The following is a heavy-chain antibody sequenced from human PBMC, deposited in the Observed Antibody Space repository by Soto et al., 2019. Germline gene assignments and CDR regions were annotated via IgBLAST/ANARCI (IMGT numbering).Heavy chain of an antibody. Sequence: ASVKVSCKASGYTFMNYGVSWVRQTPGQGLEWMGWISPYNGKTSYAPSLQGRVTMTTDTSTSTAYMELRSLTSDDTAVYYCAGDSTADSYYYYGMDVWGQGTTVTVSS. J-gene: IGHJ6*02. CDR2: ISPYNGKT. V-gene: IGHV1-18*01. CDR3: AGDSTADSYYYYGMDV. D-gene: IGHD2-21*02. CDR1: GYTFMNYG.